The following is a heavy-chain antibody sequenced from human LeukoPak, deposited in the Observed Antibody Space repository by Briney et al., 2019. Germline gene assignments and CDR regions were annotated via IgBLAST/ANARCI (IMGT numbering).Heavy chain of an antibody. Sequence: PGGSLRLSCAASGFTFSSYAMHWVRQAPGKGLEWVAVISYDGSNKYYADSVKGRFTISRDNSKNTLYLQMNSLRAEDTAVYYCARQGHDRHYGSGSYYNYWGQGTLVTVSS. V-gene: IGHV3-30-3*01. CDR3: ARQGHDRHYGSGSYYNY. D-gene: IGHD3-10*01. CDR1: GFTFSSYA. CDR2: ISYDGSNK. J-gene: IGHJ4*02.